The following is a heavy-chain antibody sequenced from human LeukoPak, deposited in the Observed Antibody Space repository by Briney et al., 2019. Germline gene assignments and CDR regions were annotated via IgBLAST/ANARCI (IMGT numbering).Heavy chain of an antibody. CDR1: GFTFSSYE. CDR3: AKEEGFDY. V-gene: IGHV3-48*03. J-gene: IGHJ4*02. CDR2: ITSSGRTI. Sequence: GGSLRLSCTASGFTFSSYEMNWVRQAPGKGLEWVSYITSSGRTIYYADSVKGRFTISRDNSKNTLYLQMNSLRAEDTAVYYCAKEEGFDYWGQGTLVTVSS.